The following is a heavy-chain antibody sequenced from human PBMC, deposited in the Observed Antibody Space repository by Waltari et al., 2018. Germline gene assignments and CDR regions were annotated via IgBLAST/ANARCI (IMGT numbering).Heavy chain of an antibody. CDR3: ARGSAYYVRVWDL. V-gene: IGHV3-7*03. Sequence: LVESGGDLVRPGGSLRLSCAASGFNLRSYWMSWVRQAPGKGLGWVAKSNYDGSAQWYEYSVSGRLIVSRDNAKNSLYLEMKNVRVDDTAVYYCARGSAYYVRVWDLWGPGTLVTVS. D-gene: IGHD3-16*01. J-gene: IGHJ4*02. CDR2: SNYDGSAQ. CDR1: GFNLRSYW.